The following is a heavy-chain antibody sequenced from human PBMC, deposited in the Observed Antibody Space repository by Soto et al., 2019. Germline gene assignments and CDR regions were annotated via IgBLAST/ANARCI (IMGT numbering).Heavy chain of an antibody. Sequence: VQLVESGGGVVQPGRSLRLSCAASGFSFSDYAMHWVRQAPGKGLDWVAVVSHDGRNTHYADSVKGRFTISRDSSKNTGSLEMTSLRAEDTAVYYCAKGGRQWLVTSDFNYWGQGALVTVSS. CDR1: GFSFSDYA. J-gene: IGHJ4*02. CDR3: AKGGRQWLVTSDFNY. V-gene: IGHV3-30*18. CDR2: VSHDGRNT. D-gene: IGHD6-19*01.